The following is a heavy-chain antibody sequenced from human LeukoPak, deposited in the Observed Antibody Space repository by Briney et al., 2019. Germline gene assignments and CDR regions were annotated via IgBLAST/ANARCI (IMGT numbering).Heavy chain of an antibody. V-gene: IGHV4-59*08. D-gene: IGHD1-1*01. CDR3: ARHEFRTTRDS. CDR1: GGSISSYY. Sequence: NPSETLSLTWTVSGGSISSYYWSWIRQPPGKGLEWIGYISYSGSTYYNPSLKSRVTISVDTSKNQFSLKLSSVTAADTAVYYCARHEFRTTRDSWGQGTLVTVSS. CDR2: ISYSGST. J-gene: IGHJ4*02.